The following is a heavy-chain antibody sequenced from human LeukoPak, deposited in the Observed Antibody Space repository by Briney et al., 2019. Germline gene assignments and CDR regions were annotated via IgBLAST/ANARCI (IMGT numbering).Heavy chain of an antibody. CDR1: GFTFSSSA. CDR2: ISGSGGGT. D-gene: IGHD2-8*01. V-gene: IGHV3-23*01. Sequence: GGSLRLSCAASGFTFSSSAMSWVRQAPGKGLEWLSGISGSGGGTYYADSVKGRFTISRDDSKNTLYLQMHSLRAEDTAVYYCAKGGEIVLMVYAEFDYWGQGTLVTVSS. J-gene: IGHJ4*02. CDR3: AKGGEIVLMVYAEFDY.